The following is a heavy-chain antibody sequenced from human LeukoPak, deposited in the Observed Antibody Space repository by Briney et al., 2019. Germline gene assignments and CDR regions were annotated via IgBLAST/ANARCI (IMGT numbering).Heavy chain of an antibody. CDR3: AKREEDYGSGSYYYFDY. D-gene: IGHD3-10*01. V-gene: IGHV3-23*01. Sequence: GGSLRLSCAASGFTFSNYAMNWVRQAPGKGLEWVSAISGNGGSIYYADSVKGRFTISRDNSKNTLYLQMNSLRAEDTAVYYCAKREEDYGSGSYYYFDYWGQGTLVTVSS. CDR2: ISGNGGSI. J-gene: IGHJ4*02. CDR1: GFTFSNYA.